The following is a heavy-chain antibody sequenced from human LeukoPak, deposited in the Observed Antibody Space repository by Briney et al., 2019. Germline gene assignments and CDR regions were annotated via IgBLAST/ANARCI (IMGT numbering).Heavy chain of an antibody. D-gene: IGHD5-12*01. Sequence: SETLSLTCTVSGGSISSSSYYWGWIRQPPGKGLEWIGSIYYSGSTYYKPSLKSRVTISVDTSKNQFSLKLSSVTAADTAVYYCARGSRAIVATKFARGRYMDVWGKGTTVTVSS. J-gene: IGHJ6*03. CDR1: GGSISSSSYY. V-gene: IGHV4-39*01. CDR2: IYYSGST. CDR3: ARGSRAIVATKFARGRYMDV.